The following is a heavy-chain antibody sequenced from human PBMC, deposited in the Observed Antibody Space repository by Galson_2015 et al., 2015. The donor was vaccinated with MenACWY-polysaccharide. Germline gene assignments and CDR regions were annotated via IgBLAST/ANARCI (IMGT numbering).Heavy chain of an antibody. D-gene: IGHD2-8*02. J-gene: IGHJ4*02. CDR2: INAGNGNT. CDR3: ARDTPGYCTGDTCKDFDH. V-gene: IGHV1-3*01. CDR1: GYTFSNNA. Sequence: SVKVSCKASGYTFSNNAMHWVRQAPGQRLEWMGWINAGNGNTKYSQKFQGRVTITTDTSANTAYMELSSLRSEDTAVYYCARDTPGYCTGDTCKDFDHWGQGTLVTVSS.